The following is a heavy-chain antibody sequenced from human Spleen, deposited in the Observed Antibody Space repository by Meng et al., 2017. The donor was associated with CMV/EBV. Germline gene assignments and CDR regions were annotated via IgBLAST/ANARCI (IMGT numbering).Heavy chain of an antibody. D-gene: IGHD2-21*01. CDR2: ISGSGGST. CDR3: AKDPSSREYCGSDCYSGFDY. V-gene: IGHV3-23*01. J-gene: IGHJ4*02. CDR1: GFTFSSYA. Sequence: GESLKISCAASGFTFSSYAMSWVRQAPGKGLEWVSAISGSGGSTYYADFVKGRFTISRDNSKNTVYLQMNSLRAEDSAVYYCAKDPSSREYCGSDCYSGFDYWGQGTLVTVSS.